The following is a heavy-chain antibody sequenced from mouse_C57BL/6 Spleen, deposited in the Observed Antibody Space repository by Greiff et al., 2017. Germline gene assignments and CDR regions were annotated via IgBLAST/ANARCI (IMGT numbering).Heavy chain of an antibody. CDR1: GFSLTSYG. CDR2: IWSGGST. J-gene: IGHJ4*01. D-gene: IGHD2-1*01. Sequence: VKLQESGPGLVQPSQSLSITCTVSGFSLTSYGVHWVRQSPGKGLEWLGVIWSGGSTAYNAAFISRLSISKDNSKSQVFFKMNRRQADDTAIYYCARREGKRAMDYWGQGTSVTVSS. CDR3: ARREGKRAMDY. V-gene: IGHV2-2*01.